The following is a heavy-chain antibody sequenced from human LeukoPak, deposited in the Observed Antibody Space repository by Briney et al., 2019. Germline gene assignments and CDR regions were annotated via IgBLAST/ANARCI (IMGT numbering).Heavy chain of an antibody. D-gene: IGHD1-26*01. J-gene: IGHJ5*02. V-gene: IGHV4-4*07. Sequence: SETLSLTCTVSGGSISNYYWSWIRQPAGKGLEWIGRIYSTGSTNYNPSLKSRVTMSVDTSKNQFSLKLSSVTAADTAVYYCARDPGDSGSYSWFDPWGQGTLVTVSS. CDR2: IYSTGST. CDR1: GGSISNYY. CDR3: ARDPGDSGSYSWFDP.